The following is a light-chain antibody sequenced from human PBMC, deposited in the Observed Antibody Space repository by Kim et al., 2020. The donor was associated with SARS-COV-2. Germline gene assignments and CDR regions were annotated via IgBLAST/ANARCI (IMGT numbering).Light chain of an antibody. CDR2: GAS. CDR1: PSVVGDY. CDR3: QQLWA. Sequence: TLALSPVDSGTLSCRASPSVVGDYLAWYQQKPGQAPRLLIYGASTRATGIPDSFSGSGSGTDFTLTISRLEPEDFAVYYCQQLWAFGQGTKVDIK. V-gene: IGKV3-20*01. J-gene: IGKJ1*01.